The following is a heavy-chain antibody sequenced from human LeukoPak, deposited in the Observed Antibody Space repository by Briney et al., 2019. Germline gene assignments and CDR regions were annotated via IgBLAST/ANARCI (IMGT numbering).Heavy chain of an antibody. Sequence: GGSLRLSCAASGFTFSSYSMYWVRQAPGKGLEWVSSISSSSSYIYYADSVKGRFTISRDNAKNPLYLQMNSLRAEDTAVYYCARAPAAAEFDYWGQGTLVTVSS. D-gene: IGHD6-13*01. V-gene: IGHV3-21*01. CDR2: ISSSSSYI. CDR1: GFTFSSYS. CDR3: ARAPAAAEFDY. J-gene: IGHJ4*02.